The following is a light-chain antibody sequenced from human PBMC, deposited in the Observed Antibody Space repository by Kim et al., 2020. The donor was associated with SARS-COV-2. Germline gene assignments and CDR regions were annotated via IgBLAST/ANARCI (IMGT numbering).Light chain of an antibody. CDR3: SSFAVGYNVL. Sequence: QSVLTQPPSASGSLGQSVTMSCTGTSSDIGSYNSVSWYQQHPGKAPKLLIFDVNERPSGVPSRFYGFRSGYTASLIVSGLQVDDEAYYYCSSFAVGYNVLFGGGTQLTVL. V-gene: IGLV2-8*01. J-gene: IGLJ3*02. CDR1: SSDIGSYNS. CDR2: DVN.